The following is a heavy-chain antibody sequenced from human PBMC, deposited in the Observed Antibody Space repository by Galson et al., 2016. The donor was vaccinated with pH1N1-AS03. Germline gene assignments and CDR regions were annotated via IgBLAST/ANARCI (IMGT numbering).Heavy chain of an antibody. CDR2: IDPSGGGT. D-gene: IGHD3-10*01. J-gene: IGHJ4*02. CDR1: GYTFTRYY. Sequence: SVKVSCKASGYTFTRYYMHWVRQAPGQGLEWMGVIDPSGGGTTYAQKFHGRVTMTRDTSTTTAHMELNSLRSEDTAIYYCVAYGSGTQAYFDYWGQGTLVTVSS. CDR3: VAYGSGTQAYFDY. V-gene: IGHV1-46*01.